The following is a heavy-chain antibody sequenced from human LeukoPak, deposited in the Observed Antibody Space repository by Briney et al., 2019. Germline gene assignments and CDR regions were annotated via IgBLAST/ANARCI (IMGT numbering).Heavy chain of an antibody. CDR3: ARGPSITMVRGGQWYYYMDV. J-gene: IGHJ6*03. V-gene: IGHV1-46*01. Sequence: ASVEVSCKASGYTFTSYYMHWVRQTPGQGREGMGIINPIGGSTNYAQKFQVRGTMTRDTSTNTNYMELSSLRSEDTAVYYCARGPSITMVRGGQWYYYMDVWGKGTTVSISS. CDR1: GYTFTSYY. D-gene: IGHD3-10*01. CDR2: INPIGGST.